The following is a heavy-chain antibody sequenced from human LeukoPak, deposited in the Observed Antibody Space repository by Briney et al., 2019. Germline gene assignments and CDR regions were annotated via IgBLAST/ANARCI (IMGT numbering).Heavy chain of an antibody. CDR1: GFTFSSYA. CDR2: ISGSGGTT. V-gene: IGHV3-23*01. J-gene: IGHJ4*02. Sequence: GGSLRLSCAASGFTFSSYAMSWVRQAPGKGLEWVSVISGSGGTTYSVDSVRGRFTISRDNSKNTLYLQMNSLRAEDTAAYYCARERGNNGGNTNGYFDYWGQGTLVTVSS. D-gene: IGHD4-23*01. CDR3: ARERGNNGGNTNGYFDY.